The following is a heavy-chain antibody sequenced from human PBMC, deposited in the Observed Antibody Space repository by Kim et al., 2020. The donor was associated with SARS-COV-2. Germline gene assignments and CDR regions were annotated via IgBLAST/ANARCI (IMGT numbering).Heavy chain of an antibody. Sequence: GGSLRLSCAASGFTFGMYAMSWVRQAPGKGLEWVSTISKSGDSTYYADSVKGRFTISRDNSKNTLYLQMNSLRSEDTAVYYCTKDKRTAAVLLWFGDFDYWGQGTLVTVSS. CDR2: ISKSGDST. CDR1: GFTFGMYA. V-gene: IGHV3-23*01. D-gene: IGHD3-10*01. J-gene: IGHJ4*02. CDR3: TKDKRTAAVLLWFGDFDY.